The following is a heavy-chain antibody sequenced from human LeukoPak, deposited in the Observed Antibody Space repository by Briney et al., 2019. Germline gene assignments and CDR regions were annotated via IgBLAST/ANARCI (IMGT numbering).Heavy chain of an antibody. Sequence: LRLSCAASGFTLSRDSMNWIRQPPGKGLEWIGYIYYSGSTYYNPSLKSRVTISVDTSKNQFSLKLSSVTAADTAVYYCARVEEAYGSGSYYFDYWGQGTLVTVSS. CDR1: GFTLSRDS. V-gene: IGHV4-30-4*01. CDR3: ARVEEAYGSGSYYFDY. D-gene: IGHD3-10*01. CDR2: IYYSGST. J-gene: IGHJ4*02.